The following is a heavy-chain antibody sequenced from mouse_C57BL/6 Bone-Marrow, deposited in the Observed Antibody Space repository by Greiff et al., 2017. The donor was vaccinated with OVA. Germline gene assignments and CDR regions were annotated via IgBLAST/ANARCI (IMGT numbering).Heavy chain of an antibody. CDR3: ARINYWYFDV. J-gene: IGHJ1*03. V-gene: IGHV5-17*01. CDR2: ISSGSSTI. CDR1: GFTFSDYG. Sequence: EVQGVESGGGLVKPGGSLKLSCAASGFTFSDYGMHWVRQAPEKGLEWVAYISSGSSTIYYADTVKGRFTISRDNAKNTLFLHMTSLRSEDTAMYYCARINYWYFDVWGTGTTVTVSS.